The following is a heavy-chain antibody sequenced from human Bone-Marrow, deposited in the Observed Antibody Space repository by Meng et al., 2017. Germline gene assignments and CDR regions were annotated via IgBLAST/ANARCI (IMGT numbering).Heavy chain of an antibody. CDR3: ARGVKGFGELLGWYFDL. D-gene: IGHD3-10*01. CDR2: IIPIFGTA. CDR1: GGTFSSYA. V-gene: IGHV1-69*01. J-gene: IGHJ2*01. Sequence: QVQLVQSGAEVKKPGSSVKVSCKASGGTFSSYAISWVRKAPGQGLEWMGGIIPIFGTANYAQKFQGRVTITADESTSTAYMELSSLRSEDTAVYYCARGVKGFGELLGWYFDLWGRGTLVTVSS.